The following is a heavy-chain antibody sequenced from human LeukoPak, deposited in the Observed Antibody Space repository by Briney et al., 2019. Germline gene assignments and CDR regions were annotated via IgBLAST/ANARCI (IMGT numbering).Heavy chain of an antibody. V-gene: IGHV4-59*01. J-gene: IGHJ4*02. Sequence: SETLSLTCTVSGGSISSYCWSWIRQPPGKGLEWIGYIYYSGSTNYNPSLKSRVTISVDTSKNQFSLKLSSVTAADTAVYYCARGGGYGDSGDYWGQGTLVTVSS. D-gene: IGHD4-17*01. CDR2: IYYSGST. CDR1: GGSISSYC. CDR3: ARGGGYGDSGDY.